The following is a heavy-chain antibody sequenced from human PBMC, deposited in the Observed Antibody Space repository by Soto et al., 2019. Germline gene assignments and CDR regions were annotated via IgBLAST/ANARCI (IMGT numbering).Heavy chain of an antibody. CDR3: TAGRGVVTPHDAFDI. J-gene: IGHJ3*02. Sequence: PGGSLRLSCAASGFTFSNAWMNWVRQAPGKGLEWVGRIKSKTDGGTTDYAAPVKGRFTISRDDSKNTLYLQMNSLKTEDTAVYYCTAGRGVVTPHDAFDIWGQGTMVTVSS. CDR2: IKSKTDGGTT. D-gene: IGHD3-3*01. CDR1: GFTFSNAW. V-gene: IGHV3-15*07.